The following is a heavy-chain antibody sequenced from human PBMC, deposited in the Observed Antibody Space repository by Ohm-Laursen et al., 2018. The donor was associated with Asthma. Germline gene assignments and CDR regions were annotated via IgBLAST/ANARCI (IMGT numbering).Heavy chain of an antibody. D-gene: IGHD7-27*01. CDR3: ARDALGYFDY. V-gene: IGHV3-53*01. Sequence: GSLRLSCAASGYTFSRYSIHWVRQAPGKGLEWVSVIYSGGSTYYADSVKGRFTISRDNSKNTLYLQMNSLRAEDTAVYYCARDALGYFDYWGQGTLVTVSS. CDR1: GYTFSRYS. J-gene: IGHJ4*02. CDR2: IYSGGST.